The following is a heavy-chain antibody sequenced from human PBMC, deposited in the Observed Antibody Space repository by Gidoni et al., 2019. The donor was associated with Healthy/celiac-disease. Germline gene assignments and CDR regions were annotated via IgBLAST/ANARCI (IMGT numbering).Heavy chain of an antibody. CDR3: ARGGVGATHPFDY. V-gene: IGHV4-34*01. CDR1: GGSFSGYY. Sequence: QVQLQQWGAGLLKPSATLSLTCAVYGGSFSGYYWSWIRQPPGKGLEWIGEINHSGSTNYNPSLKSRVTISVDTSKNQFSLKLSSVTAADTAVYYCARGGVGATHPFDYWGQGTLVTVSS. J-gene: IGHJ4*02. D-gene: IGHD1-26*01. CDR2: INHSGST.